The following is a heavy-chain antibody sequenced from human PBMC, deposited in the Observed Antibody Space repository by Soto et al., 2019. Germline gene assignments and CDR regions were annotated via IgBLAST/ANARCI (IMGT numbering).Heavy chain of an antibody. D-gene: IGHD2-15*01. CDR2: IYYSAST. V-gene: IGHV4-59*08. CDR3: ARHGQARLGHCSGGSCYPLSWFDP. Sequence: PSETLSLTCTVSGGSISSYYWSWIRQPPGKGLEWIGYIYYSASTNYNPSLKSRVTISVDTSKNQFSLKLSSVTAADTAVYYCARHGQARLGHCSGGSCYPLSWFDPWGQGTLVTVSS. CDR1: GGSISSYY. J-gene: IGHJ5*02.